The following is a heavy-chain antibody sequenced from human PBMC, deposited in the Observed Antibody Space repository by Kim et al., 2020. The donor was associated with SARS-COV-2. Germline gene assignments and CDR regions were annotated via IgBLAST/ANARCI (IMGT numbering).Heavy chain of an antibody. CDR3: AKSRDGYIILSDGMDV. Sequence: GGSLRLSCAVSGLTFRNYAMSWVRQAPGKGLKWVSSVSYTGDTTYYADSVKGRFTISRDNSKNTLYLQMNSLRVEDTAVYYCAKSRDGYIILSDGMDVWG. CDR1: GLTFRNYA. V-gene: IGHV3-23*01. D-gene: IGHD5-12*01. J-gene: IGHJ6*01. CDR2: VSYTGDTT.